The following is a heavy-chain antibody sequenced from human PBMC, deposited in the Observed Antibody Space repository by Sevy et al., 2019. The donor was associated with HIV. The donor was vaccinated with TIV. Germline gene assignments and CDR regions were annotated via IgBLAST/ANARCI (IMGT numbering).Heavy chain of an antibody. J-gene: IGHJ5*02. V-gene: IGHV1-2*06. CDR2: INPNSGAT. Sequence: ASVKVSCKASGYTFIDYYIHWVRQAPGQALEWMGRINPNSGATNYAQKFQDRVTMTRDTSISTSYMELRRLRSDDTAVYYRAREDYYDASGGWVDPWGQGTLVTVSS. D-gene: IGHD3-22*01. CDR3: AREDYYDASGGWVDP. CDR1: GYTFIDYY.